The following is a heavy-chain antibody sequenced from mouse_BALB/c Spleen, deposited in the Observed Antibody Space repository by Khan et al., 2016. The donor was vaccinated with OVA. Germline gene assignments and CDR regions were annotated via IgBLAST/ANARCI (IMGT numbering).Heavy chain of an antibody. J-gene: IGHJ3*01. Sequence: VQLQQSGPELVKPGASVKISCKASGYTFTDYNMDWVKQSHGKSLEWIGYIFPNNGDSGYNQKFKTKATFTVDHSSSTAYMDLRSLTSEDSAVYYCVRSGYGSFAYWGQGTLVTVSA. CDR1: GYTFTDYN. V-gene: IGHV1S29*02. CDR3: VRSGYGSFAY. D-gene: IGHD1-2*01. CDR2: IFPNNGDS.